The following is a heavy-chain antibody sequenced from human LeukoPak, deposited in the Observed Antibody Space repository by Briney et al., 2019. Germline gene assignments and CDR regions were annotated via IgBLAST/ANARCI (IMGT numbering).Heavy chain of an antibody. Sequence: GGSLRLSCAASGFTFDDYGMSWVRQAPGKRLEWVSGINWNGDSTGYADSVKGRFTISRDNAKNSLYLQMNSLRVEDTALYYCARDVYSSAWSPFGYWGQGTLVTVSS. CDR1: GFTFDDYG. CDR2: INWNGDST. CDR3: ARDVYSSAWSPFGY. J-gene: IGHJ4*02. V-gene: IGHV3-20*04. D-gene: IGHD6-19*01.